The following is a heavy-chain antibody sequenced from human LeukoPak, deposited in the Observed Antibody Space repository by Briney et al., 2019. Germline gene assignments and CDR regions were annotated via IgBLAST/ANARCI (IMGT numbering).Heavy chain of an antibody. D-gene: IGHD3-16*01. CDR2: IYHSGST. J-gene: IGHJ4*02. CDR3: ASGGDLTPLDY. CDR1: GGSISSNKW. V-gene: IGHV4-4*02. Sequence: TQSLTQAVSGGSISSNKWWNWVLQKKGKGLEWIGEIYHSGSTNYNPSLKSRVTISLDKSKNQFSLKLTSVTAADTAVYYCASGGDLTPLDYWGQGTLVTVSS.